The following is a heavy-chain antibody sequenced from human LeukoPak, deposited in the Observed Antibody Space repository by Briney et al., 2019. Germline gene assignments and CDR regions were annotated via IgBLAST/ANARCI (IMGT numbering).Heavy chain of an antibody. CDR1: GFTFSNYG. J-gene: IGHJ6*02. CDR3: STYDNWVAGDA. Sequence: EGSLRLSCAASGFTFSNYGMHWVRQAPGKGLKWVAVIWYDGGNKFYADSVKGRFTVSRDNAKNSLFLQMNSLRVEDTAVYYCSTYDNWVAGDAWGQGTTVSVSS. CDR2: IWYDGGNK. V-gene: IGHV3-33*03. D-gene: IGHD1-20*01.